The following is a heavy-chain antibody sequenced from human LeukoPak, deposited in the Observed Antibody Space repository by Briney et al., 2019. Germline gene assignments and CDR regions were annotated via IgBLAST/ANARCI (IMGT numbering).Heavy chain of an antibody. D-gene: IGHD3-3*01. V-gene: IGHV4-39*01. J-gene: IGHJ4*02. CDR2: IYYSGST. CDR1: GGSISSSSYY. CDR3: ARRWSGWATIGFDY. Sequence: SETLSLTCTVSGGSISSSSYYWGWIRQPPGKGLEWIGSIYYSGSTYYNPSLKSRVTISVDTSKNQFSLKLSSVTAADTAVYYCARRWSGWATIGFDYWGQGTLVTVSS.